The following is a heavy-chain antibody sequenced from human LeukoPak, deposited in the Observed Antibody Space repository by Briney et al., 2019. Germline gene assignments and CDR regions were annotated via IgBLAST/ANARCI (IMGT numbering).Heavy chain of an antibody. CDR2: ISYDGSNK. Sequence: GGSLRLSCAASGFTFSSYAMHWVRQAPGKGLERVAVISYDGSNKYYADSVKGRFTISRDNSKNTLYLQMNSLRAEDTAVYFCAKESGVYSGNTRYWYFDLWGRGTPVTVSS. CDR3: AKESGVYSGNTRYWYFDL. V-gene: IGHV3-30-3*01. D-gene: IGHD4-23*01. CDR1: GFTFSSYA. J-gene: IGHJ2*01.